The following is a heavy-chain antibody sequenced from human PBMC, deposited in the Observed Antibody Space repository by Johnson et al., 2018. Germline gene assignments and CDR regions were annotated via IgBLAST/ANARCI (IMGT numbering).Heavy chain of an antibody. Sequence: QVQLQEAGGGLVQPGGSLRLSCAASRFTFSSYGMHWVRQAPGKGLEWVAVISYDGSNKYYADSVKGRFTFSRDNSKNTLYLQMNSLSAEDTAVYYCAKEPYGEDAFDIWGQGTMVTVSS. CDR3: AKEPYGEDAFDI. D-gene: IGHD4-17*01. J-gene: IGHJ3*02. CDR2: ISYDGSNK. V-gene: IGHV3-33*05. CDR1: RFTFSSYG.